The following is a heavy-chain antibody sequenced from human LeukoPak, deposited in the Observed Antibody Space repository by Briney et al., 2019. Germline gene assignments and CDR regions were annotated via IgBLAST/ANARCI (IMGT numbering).Heavy chain of an antibody. CDR2: ISSSSSYI. V-gene: IGHV3-21*03. J-gene: IGHJ4*02. CDR1: GFTLSSYS. Sequence: GGSLRLSCAASGFTLSSYSMNWVRQAPGKGLEWVSSISSSSSYIYYRDSVKGRFTISRDNAKNSLYLQMNSLKTEDTAVYHCTRGYSSYWYGVQAPYYFDYWGQGTLVTVSS. D-gene: IGHD6-13*01. CDR3: TRGYSSYWYGVQAPYYFDY.